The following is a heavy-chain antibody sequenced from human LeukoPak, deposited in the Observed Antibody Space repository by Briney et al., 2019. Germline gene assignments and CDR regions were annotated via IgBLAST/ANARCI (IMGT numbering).Heavy chain of an antibody. CDR2: IKQDGSEA. V-gene: IGHV3-7*04. D-gene: IGHD6-13*01. Sequence: GGSLRLSCAASGFSFSSYWMSWVRQAPGKGLEWVANIKQDGSEAYYVGSVGGRFTISRDNAKNSLYLQMNSLRAEDTAVYYCARDKQSGSSLFDYWGQGTLVTVSS. CDR3: ARDKQSGSSLFDY. CDR1: GFSFSSYW. J-gene: IGHJ4*02.